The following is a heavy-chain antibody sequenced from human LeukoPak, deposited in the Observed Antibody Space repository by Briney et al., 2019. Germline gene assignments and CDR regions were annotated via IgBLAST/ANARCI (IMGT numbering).Heavy chain of an antibody. CDR3: ARGLVAGLLY. Sequence: SETLSLTCAVYGGSFSGYYWSWIRQPPGKGLEWIGEINHSGSTNYNPSLKSRVTISVDTSKNQFSLKLSSVTAADTAVYYCARGLVAGLLYWGQGTLVTVSS. D-gene: IGHD2-2*01. J-gene: IGHJ4*02. V-gene: IGHV4-34*01. CDR1: GGSFSGYY. CDR2: INHSGST.